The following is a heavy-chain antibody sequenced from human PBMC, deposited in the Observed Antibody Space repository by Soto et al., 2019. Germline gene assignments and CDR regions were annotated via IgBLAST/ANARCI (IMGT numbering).Heavy chain of an antibody. CDR2: INVYNGNT. D-gene: IGHD3-10*01. CDR1: GYTFTSYG. CDR3: ARATSRGEYDY. J-gene: IGHJ4*02. V-gene: IGHV1-18*01. Sequence: QVQLVQSGAEVKKPGASVKVSCKASGYTFTSYGISWVRQAPGQGLEWMGWINVYNGNTNYAQKLQGRGTMTTDTNTSKANLDLRSLRSDARAVYFCARATSRGEYDYWGQGTLVTVSS.